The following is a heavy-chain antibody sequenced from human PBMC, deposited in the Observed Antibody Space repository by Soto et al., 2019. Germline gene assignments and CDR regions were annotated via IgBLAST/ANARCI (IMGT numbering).Heavy chain of an antibody. Sequence: PGGSLRLSCAASGFTFTNYFMNWIRQAPGKGPEWVSYISSSSGTIFYADSVKGRFTISRDNAKNSVFLQMNSLRAEDTAVYYCARGLYEGYCRRGNCDPNWCDPWGQGTLVTVSS. J-gene: IGHJ5*02. D-gene: IGHD2-15*01. V-gene: IGHV3-11*01. CDR2: ISSSSGTI. CDR1: GFTFTNYF. CDR3: ARGLYEGYCRRGNCDPNWCDP.